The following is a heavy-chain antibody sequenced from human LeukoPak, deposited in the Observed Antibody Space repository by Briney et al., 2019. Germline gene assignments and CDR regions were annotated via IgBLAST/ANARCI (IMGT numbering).Heavy chain of an antibody. D-gene: IGHD3-22*01. V-gene: IGHV4-31*03. J-gene: IGHJ4*02. CDR2: IYYSGST. CDR1: GGSISSGGYY. CDR3: AILKEHYYDSSGPNYFDY. Sequence: SETLSLTCTVSGGSISSGGYYWGWIRQHPGKGLEWTGYIYYSGSTYYNPSPRIRVTISVDTSKNQFSLKLSSVTAADTAVYYCAILKEHYYDSSGPNYFDYWGQGTLVTVSS.